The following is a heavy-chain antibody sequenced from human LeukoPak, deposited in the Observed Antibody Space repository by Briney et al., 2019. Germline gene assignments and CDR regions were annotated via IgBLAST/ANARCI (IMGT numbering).Heavy chain of an antibody. J-gene: IGHJ5*02. D-gene: IGHD6-13*01. CDR3: ARAQAAAGGSYWFDP. CDR2: IYHSGTT. Sequence: SETLSLTCAVSGGSISSSNWWSWVRQPPGKGLEWIGEIYHSGTTNYNPSLKSRVTISVDKSNNQFSLKLSSVTAADTAVYYCARAQAAAGGSYWFDPWGQGTLVTVSS. V-gene: IGHV4-4*02. CDR1: GGSISSSNW.